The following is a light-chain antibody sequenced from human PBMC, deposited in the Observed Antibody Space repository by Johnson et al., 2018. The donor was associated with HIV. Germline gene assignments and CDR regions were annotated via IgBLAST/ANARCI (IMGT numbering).Light chain of an antibody. CDR3: GTWDRSWSGYV. V-gene: IGLV1-51*02. Sequence: QSVLTQPPSVSAAPGQEVIISCSGSTSNVGNNFVSWYQQFPGRAPKLLIYENNKRPSGIPDRFSGSKSGTSALLGITGLQTGDEADYYCGTWDRSWSGYVFGSATKVTVL. CDR1: TSNVGNNF. CDR2: ENN. J-gene: IGLJ1*01.